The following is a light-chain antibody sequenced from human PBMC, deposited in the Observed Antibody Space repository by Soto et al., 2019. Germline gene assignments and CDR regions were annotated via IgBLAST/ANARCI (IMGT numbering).Light chain of an antibody. V-gene: IGLV1-44*01. CDR3: AEWYDSLNGVV. CDR2: SNN. J-gene: IGLJ2*01. CDR1: SSNIGSNN. Sequence: QSVLTQPPSASGTPGQRVTISCSGSSSNIGSNNVNWYQQLPGTAPTILIYSNNQRPSGGPDRFSGSTSAATASLAISGRLSEDEADYYCAEWYDSLNGVVFGGGTKLTVL.